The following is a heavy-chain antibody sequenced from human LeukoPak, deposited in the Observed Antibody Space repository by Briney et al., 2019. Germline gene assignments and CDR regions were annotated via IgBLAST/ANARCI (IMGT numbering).Heavy chain of an antibody. J-gene: IGHJ4*02. CDR2: ITGSGGTT. V-gene: IGHV3-23*01. CDR1: GFTFSSYA. Sequence: GGSLRLSCAASGFTFSSYAMAWVRQAPGKGLEWVSAITGSGGTTYYADSVKGRFTISRDNSRNTVYLQMNSLRAEDTAVYYCANDLGWIQLNLGRGQGTLVTVSS. D-gene: IGHD5-18*01. CDR3: ANDLGWIQLNLG.